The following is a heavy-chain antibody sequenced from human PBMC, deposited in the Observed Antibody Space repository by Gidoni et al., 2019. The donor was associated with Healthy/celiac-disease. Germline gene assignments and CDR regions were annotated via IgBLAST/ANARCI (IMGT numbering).Heavy chain of an antibody. CDR1: GGPFSSYA. CDR3: ARDPRRTIAAAGPYYYYGMDV. CDR2: IIPIFGTA. V-gene: IGHV1-69*01. J-gene: IGHJ6*02. Sequence: QVQLVQSGAEVKKPGSSVKVSCKASGGPFSSYALSWVRQAPGQGLEWMGGIIPIFGTANYAQKFQGRVTITADESTSTAYMELSSLRSEDTAVYYCARDPRRTIAAAGPYYYYGMDVWGQGTTVTVSS. D-gene: IGHD6-13*01.